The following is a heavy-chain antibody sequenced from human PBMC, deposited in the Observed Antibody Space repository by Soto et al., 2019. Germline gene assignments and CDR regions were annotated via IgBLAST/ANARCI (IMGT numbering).Heavy chain of an antibody. D-gene: IGHD2-15*01. CDR2: IWYDGSNK. V-gene: IGHV3-33*01. J-gene: IGHJ6*02. CDR1: GFTFSSYG. Sequence: PVGSLRLSCAASGFTFSSYGMHWVRQAPGKGLEWVAVIWYDGSNKYYADSVKGRFTISRDNSKNTLYLQMNSLRAEDTAVYYCARDRGRVVAYYYYGMDVWGQGTTVTVSS. CDR3: ARDRGRVVAYYYYGMDV.